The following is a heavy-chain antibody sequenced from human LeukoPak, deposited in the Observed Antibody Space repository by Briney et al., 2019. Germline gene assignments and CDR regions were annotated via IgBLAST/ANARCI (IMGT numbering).Heavy chain of an antibody. Sequence: ASEKVSCKASGYSFSSYGISWVRQAPGQGLEYMGWISAYNGNTNFGQKVQGRVTMTTDTSTSTAYMELKHLRSEDTAVYYCAREGGSSGSEYWGQGTLVTVSS. D-gene: IGHD3-22*01. CDR2: ISAYNGNT. V-gene: IGHV1-18*01. CDR3: AREGGSSGSEY. J-gene: IGHJ4*02. CDR1: GYSFSSYG.